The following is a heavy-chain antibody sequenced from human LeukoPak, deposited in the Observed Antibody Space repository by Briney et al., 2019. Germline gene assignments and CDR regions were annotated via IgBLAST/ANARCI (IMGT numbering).Heavy chain of an antibody. CDR2: IDPSDSYT. J-gene: IGHJ4*02. D-gene: IGHD6-6*01. CDR1: GYSFTNYW. V-gene: IGHV5-10-1*01. Sequence: KHGESLKISCKGSGYSFTNYWINWVRQMPGKGLEWMGKIDPSDSYTNYSPSFQGHVTISADKSISTAYLQWSSLKASDTAMYYCARAYSSSRIDYWGQGTVVTVSS. CDR3: ARAYSSSRIDY.